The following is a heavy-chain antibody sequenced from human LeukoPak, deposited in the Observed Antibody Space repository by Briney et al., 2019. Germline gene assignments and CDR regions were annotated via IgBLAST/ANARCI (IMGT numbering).Heavy chain of an antibody. CDR2: IYYSGST. Sequence: SETLSLTCTVSGGSISSYYWSWIRQPPGKGLEWIGYIYYSGSTNYNPSLKSRVTISVDTSKNQFSLKLSSVTAADTPVYYCARKYSSSSLYLYYYMDVWGKGTTVTVSS. CDR3: ARKYSSSSLYLYYYMDV. J-gene: IGHJ6*03. D-gene: IGHD6-6*01. CDR1: GGSISSYY. V-gene: IGHV4-59*01.